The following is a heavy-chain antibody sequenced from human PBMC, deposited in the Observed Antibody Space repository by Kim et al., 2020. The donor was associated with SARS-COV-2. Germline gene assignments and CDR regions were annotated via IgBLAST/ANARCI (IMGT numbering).Heavy chain of an antibody. V-gene: IGHV4-39*01. CDR2: IYYSGST. CDR3: ARHWNHVDEYFDL. J-gene: IGHJ2*01. D-gene: IGHD1-1*01. CDR1: GGSISSSSYY. Sequence: SETLSLTCTVSGGSISSSSYYWGWIRQPPGKGLEWIGSIYYSGSTYYNPSLKSRVTISVDTSKNQFSLKLSSVTAADTAVYYCARHWNHVDEYFDLWGRGILVTVSS.